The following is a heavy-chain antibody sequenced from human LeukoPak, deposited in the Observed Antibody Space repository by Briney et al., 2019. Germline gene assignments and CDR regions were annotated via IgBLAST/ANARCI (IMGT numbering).Heavy chain of an antibody. CDR3: AKAVRCSSTSCYRSYGMDV. V-gene: IGHV3-23*01. CDR1: GFTFSSYG. Sequence: SGGSLRLSCAASGFTFSSYGMSWVRQAPGKGLEWVSCISGSGGSTYYADSVKGRFTIPRDNSKNTLYLQMNSLRAEDTAVYYCAKAVRCSSTSCYRSYGMDVWGQGTTVTVSS. J-gene: IGHJ6*02. CDR2: ISGSGGST. D-gene: IGHD2-2*02.